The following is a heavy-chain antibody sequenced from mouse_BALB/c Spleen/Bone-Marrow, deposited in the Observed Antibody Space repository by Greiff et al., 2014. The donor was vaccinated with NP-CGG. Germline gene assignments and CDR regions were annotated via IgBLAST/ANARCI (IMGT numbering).Heavy chain of an antibody. D-gene: IGHD1-1*01. CDR1: GFSLTSYG. CDR2: IWSDGST. CDR3: ARHYGSSLYAMDY. Sequence: VQLQQSGPGLVAPSQSLSITCTTSGFSLTSYGVHWVRQPPGKGLEWLVVIWSDGSTTYNSALKSRLSISKDNSKSQVFLKMNSLQTDDTAMYYCARHYGSSLYAMDYWGQGTSVTVSS. V-gene: IGHV2-6-1*01. J-gene: IGHJ4*01.